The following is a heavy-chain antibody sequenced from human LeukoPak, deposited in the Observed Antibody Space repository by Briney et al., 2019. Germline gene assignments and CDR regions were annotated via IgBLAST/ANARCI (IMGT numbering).Heavy chain of an antibody. CDR3: ARDRSYYHDSSGYYSNWFDP. J-gene: IGHJ5*02. CDR1: GGTFSSYA. CDR2: IIPIFGTA. Sequence: SVKVSCKASGGTFSSYAISWVRQAPGQWLEWMGGIIPIFGTANYAQKFQGRVTITTDESTSTAYMELSSLRSEDTAVYYCARDRSYYHDSSGYYSNWFDPWGQGTLVTVSS. D-gene: IGHD3-22*01. V-gene: IGHV1-69*05.